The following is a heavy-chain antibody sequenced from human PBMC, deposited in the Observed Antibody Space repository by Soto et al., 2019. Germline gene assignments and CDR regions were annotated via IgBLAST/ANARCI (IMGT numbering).Heavy chain of an antibody. CDR1: GFIFDDYA. CDR3: AKDRYSSSAYYYYGMDA. V-gene: IGHV3-9*01. CDR2: ISGNSGSL. D-gene: IGHD6-6*01. J-gene: IGHJ6*01. Sequence: GGALRLSCAACGFIFDDYAMHWVRQAPGKGLEWVSVISGNSGSLGYADSVKGRFTISRDNAKNSLYLQMKSLRAEDTALYYCAKDRYSSSAYYYYGMDAWGQGTTVTVSS.